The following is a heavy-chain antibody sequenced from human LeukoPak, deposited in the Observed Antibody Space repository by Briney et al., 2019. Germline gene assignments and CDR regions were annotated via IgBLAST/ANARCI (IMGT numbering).Heavy chain of an antibody. CDR3: ASPPGIAVN. CDR2: INHSGST. J-gene: IGHJ4*02. V-gene: IGHV4-34*01. CDR1: GGSFSGYY. D-gene: IGHD6-19*01. Sequence: PSETLSLTCAVSGGSFSGYYWSWIRQPPGKGLEWIGEINHSGSTNYNPSLKSRVTISVDTSKNQFSLKLSSVTAADTAVYYCASPPGIAVNWGQGTLVTVSS.